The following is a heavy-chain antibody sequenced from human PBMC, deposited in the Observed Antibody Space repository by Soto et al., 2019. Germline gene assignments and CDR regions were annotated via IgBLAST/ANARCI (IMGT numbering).Heavy chain of an antibody. V-gene: IGHV1-69*13. D-gene: IGHD6-19*01. CDR3: ARDQPIAVAGTVSAGVFDY. Sequence: SVKVSCKASGGTFSSYAISWVRQAPGQGLEWMGGIIPIFGTANYAQKFQGRVTITADESTSTAYMELSSLRSEDMAVYYCARDQPIAVAGTVSAGVFDYWGQGTLVTVSS. CDR1: GGTFSSYA. J-gene: IGHJ4*02. CDR2: IIPIFGTA.